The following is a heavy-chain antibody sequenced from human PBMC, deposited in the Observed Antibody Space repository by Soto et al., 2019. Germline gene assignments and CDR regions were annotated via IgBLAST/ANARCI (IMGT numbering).Heavy chain of an antibody. V-gene: IGHV3-66*01. J-gene: IGHJ6*02. D-gene: IGHD3-9*01. CDR1: GFTVSSNY. CDR3: ARGIRYFDWLPGGMDV. CDR2: IYSGGST. Sequence: EVQLVESGGGLVQPGGSLRLSCAASGFTVSSNYMSWVRQAPGKGLEWVSVIYSGGSTYYADSVKGRFTISRDNSKNTLYLQMNSLRAEDTAVYYCARGIRYFDWLPGGMDVWGQGTTVTVSS.